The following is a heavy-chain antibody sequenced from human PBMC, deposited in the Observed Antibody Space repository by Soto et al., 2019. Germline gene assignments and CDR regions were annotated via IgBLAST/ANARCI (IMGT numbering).Heavy chain of an antibody. J-gene: IGHJ5*02. CDR1: GYTFTSYG. Sequence: ASVKVSCKASGYTFTSYGISWVRQAPGQGLEWMGWISAYNGNTNYAQKLQGRVTMTTDTSTSTAYMELRSLRSDDTAVYYCAREGEMTTVTTGFWFDPWGQGTLVTVSS. CDR2: ISAYNGNT. CDR3: AREGEMTTVTTGFWFDP. D-gene: IGHD4-4*01. V-gene: IGHV1-18*01.